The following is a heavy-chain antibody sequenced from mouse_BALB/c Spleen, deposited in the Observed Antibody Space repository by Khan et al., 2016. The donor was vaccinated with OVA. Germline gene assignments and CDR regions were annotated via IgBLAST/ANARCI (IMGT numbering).Heavy chain of an antibody. D-gene: IGHD3-2*02. CDR3: TREEALYYFDN. CDR2: IYPGTDNT. J-gene: IGHJ2*01. Sequence: QVQLQQSGAELVRPGASVKLSCKTSGYIFTSYWLHWVKQRSGQGLEWIARIYPGTDNTYYNEKLKDKATLTADKSSSTAYMQLSSLKSEDSAVYFCTREEALYYFDNWGQGTTLTVSS. V-gene: IGHV1S132*01. CDR1: GYIFTSYW.